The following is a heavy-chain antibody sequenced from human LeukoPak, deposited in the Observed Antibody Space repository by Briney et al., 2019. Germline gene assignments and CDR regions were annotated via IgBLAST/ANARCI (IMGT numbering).Heavy chain of an antibody. CDR2: ISRSSSYI. J-gene: IGHJ4*01. CDR3: VRDIIRESVIMRDL. D-gene: IGHD3-10*01. Sequence: NPGGSLRLSCAASGFTFSSYAMHWVRQAPGKGLEWVSSISRSSSYIYYADSVKGRFTMYRDNAKNSLYLQMNSLRADDTAVYYCVRDIIRESVIMRDLWGHGTLVTVSS. V-gene: IGHV3-21*01. CDR1: GFTFSSYA.